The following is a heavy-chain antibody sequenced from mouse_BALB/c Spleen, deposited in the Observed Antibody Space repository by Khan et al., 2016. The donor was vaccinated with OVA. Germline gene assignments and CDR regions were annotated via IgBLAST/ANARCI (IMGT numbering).Heavy chain of an antibody. Sequence: EVELVESGGDLVKPGGSLKLSCSASGFTFSTYAMSWVRQTPEKRLEWVATISSGGDNIFYPDSVKGRFTISRDNANNTLYLQMRSLRSEDTAMYYCARHNYGPFAYWGQGTLVPVSA. J-gene: IGHJ3*01. CDR3: ARHNYGPFAY. CDR2: ISSGGDNI. V-gene: IGHV5-9-3*01. D-gene: IGHD1-1*01. CDR1: GFTFSTYA.